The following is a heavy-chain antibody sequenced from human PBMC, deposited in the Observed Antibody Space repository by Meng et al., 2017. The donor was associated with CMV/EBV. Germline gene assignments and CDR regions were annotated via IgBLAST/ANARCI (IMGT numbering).Heavy chain of an antibody. V-gene: IGHV3-21*01. CDR2: ISSSSSYI. CDR3: ARMEGYCSSTSCNYYYYGMDV. D-gene: IGHD2-2*01. CDR1: GFTFSSYS. J-gene: IGHJ6*02. Sequence: GGSLRLSCAASGFTFSSYSMNWVRQAPGKGLEWVSSISSSSSYIYYADSVKGRFTISRDNAKNSLYLQMNSLRAEDTAVYYCARMEGYCSSTSCNYYYYGMDVWGQGTTVTVS.